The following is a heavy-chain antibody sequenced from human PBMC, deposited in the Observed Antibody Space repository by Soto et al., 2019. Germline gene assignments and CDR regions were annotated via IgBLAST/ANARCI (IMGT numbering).Heavy chain of an antibody. J-gene: IGHJ5*02. V-gene: IGHV4-39*01. CDR1: GGSITMXXXX. CDR3: ARHXXXNGXFFFXP. CDR2: VYYRGST. Sequence: ETLSLTCTVSGGSITMXXXXXGWIRRPPGKGLEWIGTVYYRGSTNYNPSLESRVTMSIDTSXXXFSLKNISVTAADTAVYYCARHXXXNGXFFFXPWGXXXXVTVSS.